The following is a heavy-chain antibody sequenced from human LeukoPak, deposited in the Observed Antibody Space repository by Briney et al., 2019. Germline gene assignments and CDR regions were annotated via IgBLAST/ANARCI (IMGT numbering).Heavy chain of an antibody. J-gene: IGHJ4*02. D-gene: IGHD5-24*01. CDR2: ISSSGSTI. CDR3: AKSGYNRFDY. V-gene: IGHV3-48*03. Sequence: GGSLRLSCAASGFTFSSYEMNWVRQAPGKGLEWVSYISSSGSTIYYADSVKGRFTISRDSSKNTLYLQMNSLIAEDTAVYYCAKSGYNRFDYWGQGTRVTVSS. CDR1: GFTFSSYE.